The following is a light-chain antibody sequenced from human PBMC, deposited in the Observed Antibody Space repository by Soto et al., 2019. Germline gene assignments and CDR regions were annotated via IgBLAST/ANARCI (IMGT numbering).Light chain of an antibody. CDR2: ATS. CDR1: QGISNW. J-gene: IGKJ2*01. V-gene: IGKV1-12*01. CDR3: QQANSFPYT. Sequence: DIQMTQSPSSVSASVGDRVTITCRASQGISNWLAWYQQKAGKAPKLRIYATSTLQSGVPSRFRGSGSGTEFTLTISSLQHEDVATYYCQQANSFPYTFGQGTKLEIK.